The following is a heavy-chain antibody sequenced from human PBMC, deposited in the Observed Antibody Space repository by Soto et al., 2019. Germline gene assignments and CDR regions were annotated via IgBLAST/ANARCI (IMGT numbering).Heavy chain of an antibody. CDR3: AKDLSSFYGGGSDNYYYYMDV. CDR2: ISGNGGNT. CDR1: GFTFSSNA. D-gene: IGHD3-16*01. V-gene: IGHV3-23*01. Sequence: GGSLRLSCAASGFTFSSNAMTWVRQAPGKGLEWVSIISGNGGNTYYADSVKGRFTISRDNSKNTLYLQMNSLRAEDTAVYYCAKDLSSFYGGGSDNYYYYMDVWGKGTTVTVSS. J-gene: IGHJ6*03.